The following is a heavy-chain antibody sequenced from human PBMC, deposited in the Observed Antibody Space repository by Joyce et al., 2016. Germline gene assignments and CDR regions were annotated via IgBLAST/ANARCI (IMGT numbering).Heavy chain of an antibody. D-gene: IGHD3-16*01. CDR1: GSTFSSSS. Sequence: QLVESGGGVVKPGGSLRLSCEASGSTFSSSSMGWFRQAPGKGLEWVAAISGTSYYIFHAETVRGRFTVSRDNAKKTLYLQMNSRRAEDSAVFYCARGGISYYYAMDVWGQGTTVTVSS. CDR3: ARGGISYYYAMDV. J-gene: IGHJ6*02. CDR2: ISGTSYYI. V-gene: IGHV3-21*01.